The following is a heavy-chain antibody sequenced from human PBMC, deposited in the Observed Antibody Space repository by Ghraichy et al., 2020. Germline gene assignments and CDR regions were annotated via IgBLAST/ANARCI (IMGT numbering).Heavy chain of an antibody. J-gene: IGHJ4*02. V-gene: IGHV1-69*01. CDR1: GGTFSSYA. CDR2: IIPIFGTA. D-gene: IGHD3-22*01. CDR3: ARGGYDSSGYYHQFDY. Sequence: KVSCKASGGTFSSYAISWVRQAPGQGLEWMGGIIPIFGTANYAQKFQGRVTITADESTSTAYMELSSLRSEDTAVYYCARGGYDSSGYYHQFDYWGQGTLVTVSS.